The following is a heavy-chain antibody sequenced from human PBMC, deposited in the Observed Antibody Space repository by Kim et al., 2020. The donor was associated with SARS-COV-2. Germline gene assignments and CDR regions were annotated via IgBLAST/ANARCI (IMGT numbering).Heavy chain of an antibody. Sequence: ASVKVSCKASGYTFTSYGISWVRQAPGQGLEWMGWISAYNGNTNYAQKLQGRVTMTTDTSTSTAYMELRSLRSDDTAVYYCARDFQSLSSGWYGDYFDYWGQGTLGTVSS. V-gene: IGHV1-18*01. CDR3: ARDFQSLSSGWYGDYFDY. D-gene: IGHD6-19*01. J-gene: IGHJ4*02. CDR2: ISAYNGNT. CDR1: GYTFTSYG.